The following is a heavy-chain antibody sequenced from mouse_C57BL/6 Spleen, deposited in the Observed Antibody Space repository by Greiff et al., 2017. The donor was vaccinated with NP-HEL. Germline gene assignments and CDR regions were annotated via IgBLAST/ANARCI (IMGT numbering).Heavy chain of an antibody. CDR3: ARRGGYYGSSYYAMEY. Sequence: QVQLQQPGAELVKPGASVKMSCKASGYTFTSYWITWVKQRPGQGLEWIGDIYPGSGSTNYNEKFKSKATLTVDTSSSTAYMQLSSLTSEDSAVYYCARRGGYYGSSYYAMEYWGQGTSVTVSS. D-gene: IGHD1-1*01. V-gene: IGHV1-55*01. CDR1: GYTFTSYW. J-gene: IGHJ4*01. CDR2: IYPGSGST.